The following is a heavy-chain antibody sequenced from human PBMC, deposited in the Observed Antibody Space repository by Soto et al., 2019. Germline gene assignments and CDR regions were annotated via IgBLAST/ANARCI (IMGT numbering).Heavy chain of an antibody. J-gene: IGHJ4*02. Sequence: SETLSLTCTVSGGSISSSSYYWGWIRQPPGKGLEWIGSIYYSGSTYHNPSLKSRVTISVDTSKNQFSLKLSSVTAADTAVYYCARHTERGGNVDYWGQGTLVTVSS. CDR2: IYYSGST. CDR3: ARHTERGGNVDY. CDR1: GGSISSSSYY. D-gene: IGHD2-15*01. V-gene: IGHV4-39*01.